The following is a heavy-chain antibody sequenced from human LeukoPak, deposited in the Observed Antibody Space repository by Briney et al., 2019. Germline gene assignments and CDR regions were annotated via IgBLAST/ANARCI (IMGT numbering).Heavy chain of an antibody. CDR1: GFSFEAYG. CDR2: ITWNSDDM. Sequence: PGRSLRLSCAASGFSFEAYGMYWVRQAPGKGLEWVSGITWNSDDMAYADSVKGQFTISRDNAKNCLYLQMNSLTVEDTALYYCTRVTSWRTGFDYWGQGTLVTVSS. D-gene: IGHD1-1*01. V-gene: IGHV3-9*01. CDR3: TRVTSWRTGFDY. J-gene: IGHJ4*02.